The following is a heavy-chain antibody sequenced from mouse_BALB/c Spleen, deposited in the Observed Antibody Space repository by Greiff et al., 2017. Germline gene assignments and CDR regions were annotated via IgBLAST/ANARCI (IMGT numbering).Heavy chain of an antibody. V-gene: IGHV8-12*01. J-gene: IGHJ1*01. CDR2: IYWDDDK. D-gene: IGHD1-1*01. CDR3: ARHASSFGHWYFDV. Sequence: QVQLKVSGPGILQPSQTLSLTCSFSGFSLSTSGMGVSWIRQPSGKGLEWLAHIYWDDDKRYNPSLKSRLTISKDTSSNQVFLKITSVDTADTATYYCARHASSFGHWYFDVWGAGTTVTVSS. CDR1: GFSLSTSGMG.